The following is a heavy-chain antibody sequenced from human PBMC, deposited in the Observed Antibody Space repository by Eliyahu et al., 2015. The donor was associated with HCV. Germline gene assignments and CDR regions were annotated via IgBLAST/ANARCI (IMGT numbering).Heavy chain of an antibody. Sequence: QLQLQESGPGLVKPSETLSLTCTVSGGSISSSSYYWGWIRQPPGKGLEWIGSIYYSGSTYYNPSLKSRVTISVDTSKNQFSLKLSSVTAADTAVYYCARHHPYGDYYYYGMDVWGQGTTVTVSS. J-gene: IGHJ6*02. D-gene: IGHD4-17*01. V-gene: IGHV4-39*01. CDR1: GGSISSSSYY. CDR3: ARHHPYGDYYYYGMDV. CDR2: IYYSGST.